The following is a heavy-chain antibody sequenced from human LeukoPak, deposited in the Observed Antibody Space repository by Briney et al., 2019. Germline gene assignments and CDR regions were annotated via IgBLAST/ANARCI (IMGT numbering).Heavy chain of an antibody. V-gene: IGHV3-66*02. D-gene: IGHD3-16*01. CDR1: GITVSYNY. CDR2: IQSGGNT. CDR3: AKAPYVSGAFDI. Sequence: GGSLRLSCAASGITVSYNYMSWVRQAPGKGLEWVSVIQSGGNTYYADSVKGRFTISRDNSKNTLYLQMNSLRAEDTAVYYCAKAPYVSGAFDIWGQGTMVTVSS. J-gene: IGHJ3*02.